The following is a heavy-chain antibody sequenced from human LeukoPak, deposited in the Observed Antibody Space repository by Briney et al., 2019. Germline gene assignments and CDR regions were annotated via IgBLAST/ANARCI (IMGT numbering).Heavy chain of an antibody. CDR1: GYTFTSYD. V-gene: IGHV1-8*03. CDR3: ARGAAMVAYYFDY. CDR2: MNPNSGNT. D-gene: IGHD5-18*01. Sequence: GASVKVSCKASGYTFTSYDINWVRQATGQGLEWMGWMNPNSGNTGYAQKFQGRVTITRNTSISTAYMELSSLRSEDTAVYYCARGAAMVAYYFDYWGQGTLVTVSS. J-gene: IGHJ4*02.